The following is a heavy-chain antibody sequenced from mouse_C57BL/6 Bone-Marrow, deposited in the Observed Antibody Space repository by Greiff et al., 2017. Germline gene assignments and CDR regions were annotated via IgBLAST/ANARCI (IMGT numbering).Heavy chain of an antibody. J-gene: IGHJ3*01. V-gene: IGHV1-7*01. Sequence: QVHVKQSGAELAKPGASVKLSCKASGYTFTSYWMHWVKQRPGQGLEWIGYINPSSGYTKYNQKFKDKAPLTADKSSSTAYMQLSSLTYEDSAVYYCAGYGWFAYWGQGTLVTVSA. CDR2: INPSSGYT. CDR3: AGYGWFAY. D-gene: IGHD3-1*01. CDR1: GYTFTSYW.